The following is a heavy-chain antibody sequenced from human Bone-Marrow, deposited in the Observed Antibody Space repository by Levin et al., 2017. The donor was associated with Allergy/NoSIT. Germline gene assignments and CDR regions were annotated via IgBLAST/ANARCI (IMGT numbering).Heavy chain of an antibody. Sequence: GGSLRLSCAASGFTFRSYALSWVRQAPGKGLEWVSTISDNGGSTYYADSVKGRFTISRDNSKNTLYLQMDSLRAEDTAVYHCATVRYYNSGRYYDYWGQGTLVTVSS. CDR1: GFTFRSYA. J-gene: IGHJ4*02. D-gene: IGHD3-10*01. V-gene: IGHV3-23*01. CDR2: ISDNGGST. CDR3: ATVRYYNSGRYYDY.